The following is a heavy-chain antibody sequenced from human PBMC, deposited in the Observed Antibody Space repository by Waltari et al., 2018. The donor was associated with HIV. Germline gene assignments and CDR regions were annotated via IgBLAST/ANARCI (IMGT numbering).Heavy chain of an antibody. CDR1: GYSVNRDYN. CDR3: ARAGVVPALFDL. Sequence: QVQLRESGPGLLKPSETLSLTCVVSGYSVNRDYNWGWVRPPPGKGLEWIGSVYHDGSTLHNPSLNSRVTISIDTSKSQFSLKLSSVTAADTAVYYCARAGVVPALFDLWGRGTLVTVSS. D-gene: IGHD2-2*01. V-gene: IGHV4-38-2*01. CDR2: VYHDGST. J-gene: IGHJ2*01.